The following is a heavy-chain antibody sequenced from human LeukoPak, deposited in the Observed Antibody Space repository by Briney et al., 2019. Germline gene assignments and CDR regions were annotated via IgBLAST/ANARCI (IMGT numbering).Heavy chain of an antibody. CDR2: ISGSGGST. CDR3: AKGASIYVTGPDF. V-gene: IGHV3-23*01. Sequence: GGSPRLSCAASGFTFSSYAMSWVRQAPGKGLEWVSAISGSGGSTYYADSVKGRFTISRDKNTLHLQMNSLRAEDTAIYYCAKGASIYVTGPDFWGPGTLVTVSS. CDR1: GFTFSSYA. J-gene: IGHJ4*02. D-gene: IGHD3-9*01.